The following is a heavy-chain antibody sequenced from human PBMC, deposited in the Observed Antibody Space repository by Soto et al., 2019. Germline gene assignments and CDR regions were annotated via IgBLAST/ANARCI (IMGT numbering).Heavy chain of an antibody. D-gene: IGHD4-4*01. CDR3: AKVRVKDYYYYAMDV. Sequence: GGSLRLSHAASGFTFSSYGMHWVRQAPGKGLEWVAVISSDGTSRFYADSVKGRFTISRDNSKNTLYLQMNSLRAEDTAMYYCAKVRVKDYYYYAMDVWGQGTTVTVSS. V-gene: IGHV3-30*18. J-gene: IGHJ6*02. CDR1: GFTFSSYG. CDR2: ISSDGTSR.